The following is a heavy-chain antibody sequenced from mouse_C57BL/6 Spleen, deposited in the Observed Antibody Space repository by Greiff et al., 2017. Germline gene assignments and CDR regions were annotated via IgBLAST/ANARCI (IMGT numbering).Heavy chain of an antibody. D-gene: IGHD1-1*01. V-gene: IGHV1-59*01. Sequence: QVQLQQPGAELVRPGTSVKLSCKASGYTFTSYWMHWVKQRPGQGLEWIGVIDPSDSYTNYNQKFKGKATLTVDTSSSTAYMQLSSLTSEDSAVYYCARGGTTDYFDDWGQGTTLTVSS. CDR3: ARGGTTDYFDD. J-gene: IGHJ2*01. CDR1: GYTFTSYW. CDR2: IDPSDSYT.